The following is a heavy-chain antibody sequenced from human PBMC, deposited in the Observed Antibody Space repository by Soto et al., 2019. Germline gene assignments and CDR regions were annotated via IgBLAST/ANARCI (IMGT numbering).Heavy chain of an antibody. CDR1: GGSINSDSYY. CDR2: IYYTGSTT. V-gene: IGHV4-39*01. D-gene: IGHD3-10*01. Sequence: QLQLQESGPGLVKPSETLSLTCTVSGGSINSDSYYWGWVRQPPGKGLEWIGSIYYTGSTTYYNPSLKSRLSIDXXTXKXXFPLKLHSVTAADTAVYYCARHTSGILMVRGPVDYWGQGSLVTVSS. J-gene: IGHJ4*02. CDR3: ARHTSGILMVRGPVDY.